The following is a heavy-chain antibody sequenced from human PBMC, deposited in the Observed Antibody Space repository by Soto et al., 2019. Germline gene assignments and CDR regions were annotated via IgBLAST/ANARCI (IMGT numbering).Heavy chain of an antibody. J-gene: IGHJ3*02. CDR2: IIPILGIA. CDR1: GGTFSSYT. V-gene: IGHV1-69*02. D-gene: IGHD4-17*01. CDR3: ARCLSPPTVTTHTTDDAFDI. Sequence: ASVKVSCKASGGTFSSYTISWVRQAPGQGLEWMGRIIPILGIANYAQKFQGRVTITADKSTSTAYMELSSLRSEDTAVYYCARCLSPPTVTTHTTDDAFDIWGQGTMVTVSS.